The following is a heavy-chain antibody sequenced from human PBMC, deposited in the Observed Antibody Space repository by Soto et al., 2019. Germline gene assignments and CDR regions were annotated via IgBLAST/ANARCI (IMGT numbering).Heavy chain of an antibody. D-gene: IGHD6-13*01. CDR3: ARDQSSSWYRGFDY. J-gene: IGHJ4*02. CDR2: ISAYNGNT. CDR1: GYTFTSYA. V-gene: IGHV1-18*01. Sequence: ASVKVSCKASGYTFTSYAMHWVRQAPGQRLEWMGWISAYNGNTNYAQKLQGRVTMTTDTSTSTAYMELSSLRSEDTAVYYCARDQSSSWYRGFDYWGQGTLVTVSS.